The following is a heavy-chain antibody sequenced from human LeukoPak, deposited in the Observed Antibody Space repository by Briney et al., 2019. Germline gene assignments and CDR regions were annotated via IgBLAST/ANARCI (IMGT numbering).Heavy chain of an antibody. CDR1: GGSISSYY. J-gene: IGHJ5*02. CDR3: ARDVTAARLRWFDP. Sequence: PSETLSLTCTVSGGSISSYYWSWIRQPPGKGLEWIGYIYYSGSTNYNPSLKSRVTISVETSKNQFSLKLSSVTAADTAVYYCARDVTAARLRWFDPWGQGTLVTVSS. V-gene: IGHV4-59*01. D-gene: IGHD6-6*01. CDR2: IYYSGST.